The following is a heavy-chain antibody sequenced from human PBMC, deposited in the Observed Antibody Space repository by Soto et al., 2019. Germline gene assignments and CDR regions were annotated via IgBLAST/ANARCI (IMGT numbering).Heavy chain of an antibody. CDR2: MNPNSGNT. D-gene: IGHD3-9*01. Sequence: GASVKVSCKASGGTFSSYAISWVRQAPGQGLEWMGWMNPNSGNTGYAQKFQGRVTMTRNTSISTAYMELSSLRSEDTAVYYCASSERLVINAFDIGGQGTMVTVSS. V-gene: IGHV1-8*02. J-gene: IGHJ3*02. CDR1: GGTFSSYA. CDR3: ASSERLVINAFDI.